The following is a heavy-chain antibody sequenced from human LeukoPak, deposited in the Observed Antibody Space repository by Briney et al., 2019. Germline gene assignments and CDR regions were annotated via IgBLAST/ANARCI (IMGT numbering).Heavy chain of an antibody. CDR3: ARARPKLDY. V-gene: IGHV3-30-3*01. J-gene: IGHJ4*02. CDR1: GFTFSSYA. CDR2: ISYDGSNK. Sequence: GGSLRLSCAASGFTFSSYAMHWVRQAPGKGLEWVAVISYDGSNKYYADSVKGRFTISRDNSKNTLYLQMNSLRAEDTAVYYCARARPKLDYWGQETLVTVSS.